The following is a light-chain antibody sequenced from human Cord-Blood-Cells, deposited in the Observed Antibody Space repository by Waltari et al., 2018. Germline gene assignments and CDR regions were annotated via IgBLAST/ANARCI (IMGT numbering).Light chain of an antibody. CDR3: QSADSSGTYV. CDR1: ALPKQY. V-gene: IGLV3-25*03. J-gene: IGLJ2*01. Sequence: SYELTQPPSVSVSPGQTARITCSGDALPKQYAYCYQQKPGQAPVLVKYKDSERPAGIPERFSGASSGTTVTLTISGVQAEDEADYYCQSADSSGTYVFGGGTKLTVL. CDR2: KDS.